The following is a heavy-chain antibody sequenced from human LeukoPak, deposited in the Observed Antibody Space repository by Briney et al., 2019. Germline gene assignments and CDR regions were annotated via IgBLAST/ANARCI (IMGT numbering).Heavy chain of an antibody. CDR1: DGSISSGSYY. D-gene: IGHD1-26*01. V-gene: IGHV4-61*02. CDR3: ARDHSGSYPWYFDY. J-gene: IGHJ4*02. Sequence: SEALSLTCTVSDGSISSGSYYWSWIRQPAGEGLEWIGRIYASGSTNYNPSLKSRVTISVDTSKNQFSLKLSSVTAADTAIYYCARDHSGSYPWYFDYWGPGTLVTVSS. CDR2: IYASGST.